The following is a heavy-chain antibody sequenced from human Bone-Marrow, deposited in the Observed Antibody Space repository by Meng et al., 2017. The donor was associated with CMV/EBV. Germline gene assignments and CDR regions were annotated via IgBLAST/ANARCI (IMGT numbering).Heavy chain of an antibody. D-gene: IGHD4-11*01. J-gene: IGHJ4*02. Sequence: GSLSLTCTVSGGSISSYYWSWIRQPPGKGLEWIGSISHSGSTNYNPSLKSRVTFSVDTSKNQFSLNLTSVTAADTAVYYCARDYRQGADYYFDYWGQGTLVTVSS. V-gene: IGHV4-59*01. CDR1: GGSISSYY. CDR2: ISHSGST. CDR3: ARDYRQGADYYFDY.